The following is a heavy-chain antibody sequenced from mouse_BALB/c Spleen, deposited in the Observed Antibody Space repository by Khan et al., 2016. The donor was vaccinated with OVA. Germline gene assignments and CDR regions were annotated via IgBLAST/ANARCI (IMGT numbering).Heavy chain of an antibody. CDR1: GYTFTDFT. J-gene: IGHJ3*01. CDR3: TRGRGGNRFAY. V-gene: IGHV1S137*01. Sequence: QVQLKESGAELVRPGVSVKISCKGSGYTFTDFTLHWVKQSHAMSLEWIGVISTYYGDATYNQRFKDKATMTVDKSSSTAYMELARLTSEDSAIYNVTRGRGGNRFAYWGQGTLVTVSA. CDR2: ISTYYGDA.